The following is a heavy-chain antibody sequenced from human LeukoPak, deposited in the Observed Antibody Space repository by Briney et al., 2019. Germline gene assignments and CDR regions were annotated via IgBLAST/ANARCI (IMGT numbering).Heavy chain of an antibody. CDR1: GGTFSSYA. J-gene: IGHJ6*03. V-gene: IGHV1-69*06. Sequence: GASVKVSCKASGGTFSSYAISWVRQAPGQGLEWMGGIIPIFGTANYAQKFQGRVTITADKSTSTAYMELSSLRSEDTAVYYCARELFIAAAGTNYYYYMDVWGKGATVTVSS. D-gene: IGHD6-13*01. CDR2: IIPIFGTA. CDR3: ARELFIAAAGTNYYYYMDV.